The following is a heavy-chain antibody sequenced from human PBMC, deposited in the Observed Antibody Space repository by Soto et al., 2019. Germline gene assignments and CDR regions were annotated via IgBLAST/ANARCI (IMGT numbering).Heavy chain of an antibody. CDR3: ARWPNWFDP. CDR2: IYYSGST. CDR1: GGSVSSGSYY. Sequence: QVQLQESGPGLVKPSETLSLTCTVSGGSVSSGSYYWGWIRQPPGKGLEWIGYIYYSGSTNYNPSLKSRVTISVDTSKNQFSLKLSSVTAVDTAVYYCARWPNWFDPWGQGTLVTVSS. V-gene: IGHV4-61*01. J-gene: IGHJ5*02.